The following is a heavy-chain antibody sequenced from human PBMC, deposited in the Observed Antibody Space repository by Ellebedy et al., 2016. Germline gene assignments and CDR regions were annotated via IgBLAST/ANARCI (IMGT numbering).Heavy chain of an antibody. CDR1: GFTFSSYA. V-gene: IGHV3-23*01. CDR3: AKDWNFYFDY. CDR2: ITGSGGSS. Sequence: GGSLRLXXVASGFTFSSYAMSWVRQAPGKGLEWVSTITGSGGSSYYGDSVKGRFTISRDNSKDTLYLQMNSLRAEDTAVYYCAKDWNFYFDYWGQGTLVTVSS. J-gene: IGHJ4*02. D-gene: IGHD1-7*01.